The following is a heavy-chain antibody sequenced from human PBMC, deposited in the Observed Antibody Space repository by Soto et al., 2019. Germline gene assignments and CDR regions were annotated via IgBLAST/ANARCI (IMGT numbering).Heavy chain of an antibody. V-gene: IGHV3-66*01. CDR2: IYNGGST. Sequence: EVQLVESGGGLVQPGGSLRLSCAVSGFTVSSNNMSWVRQAPGKGLEWVSVIYNGGSTYYADSVKGRFTISRDNSKNTLYLQMNRLRAEDTAVYYCARVPYYWGQGTLVSVSS. J-gene: IGHJ4*02. CDR1: GFTVSSNN. CDR3: ARVPYY.